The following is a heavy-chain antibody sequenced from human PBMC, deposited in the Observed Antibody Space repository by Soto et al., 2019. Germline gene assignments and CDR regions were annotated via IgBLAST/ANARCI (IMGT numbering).Heavy chain of an antibody. CDR2: IWYDGSNK. Sequence: GGSLRLSCAASGFTFSSYGMHWVRQAPGKGLEWVAVIWYDGSNKYYADSVKGRFTISRDNSKNTLYLQMNSLRAEDTAVYYCARDGYTITFGGVIVGDAFDIWGQGTMVTVSS. CDR3: ARDGYTITFGGVIVGDAFDI. CDR1: GFTFSSYG. V-gene: IGHV3-33*01. J-gene: IGHJ3*02. D-gene: IGHD3-16*02.